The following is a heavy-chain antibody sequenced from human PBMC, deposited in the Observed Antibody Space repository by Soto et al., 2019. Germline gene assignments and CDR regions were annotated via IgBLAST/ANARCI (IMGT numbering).Heavy chain of an antibody. Sequence: EVQLVESGGGLVQPGGSLRLSCAASGFTFSSYSMNWVRQAPGKGLEWVSYISSSSSTIYYADSVKGRFTISRDNAKNSLYLQMNSLRAEDTAVYYCARQYYDYIWGSYRLDYWGQGTLVTVSS. V-gene: IGHV3-48*01. CDR1: GFTFSSYS. CDR3: ARQYYDYIWGSYRLDY. J-gene: IGHJ4*02. D-gene: IGHD3-16*02. CDR2: ISSSSSTI.